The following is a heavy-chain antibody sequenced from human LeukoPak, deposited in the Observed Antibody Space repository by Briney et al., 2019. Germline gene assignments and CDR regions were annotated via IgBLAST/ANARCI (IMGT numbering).Heavy chain of an antibody. Sequence: PGGSLRLSCAASGFTFSSYSMNWVRQAPGKGLEWVSSISSSSSYIYYADSVKGRFTISRDNAKNSLYLQMNSLRAEDTAVYYCASDPAGLCSGGSCYRWFDPWGQGTLVTVSS. V-gene: IGHV3-21*01. CDR2: ISSSSSYI. J-gene: IGHJ5*02. CDR3: ASDPAGLCSGGSCYRWFDP. CDR1: GFTFSSYS. D-gene: IGHD2-15*01.